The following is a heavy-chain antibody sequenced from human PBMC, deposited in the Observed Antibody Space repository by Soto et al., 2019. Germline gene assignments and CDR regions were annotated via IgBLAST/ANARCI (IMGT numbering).Heavy chain of an antibody. Sequence: QVQLVQSGAEVKKPGASVKVSCKASGYTFTSYAIYWVRQAPGQRLEWVGWINAGNGNTKYSQKFQGRVTITRDTSASTAYMELSSLRSEDTAVYYCARDMGFGLSDYWGQGTLVTVSS. D-gene: IGHD3-10*01. J-gene: IGHJ4*02. CDR3: ARDMGFGLSDY. CDR2: INAGNGNT. CDR1: GYTFTSYA. V-gene: IGHV1-3*01.